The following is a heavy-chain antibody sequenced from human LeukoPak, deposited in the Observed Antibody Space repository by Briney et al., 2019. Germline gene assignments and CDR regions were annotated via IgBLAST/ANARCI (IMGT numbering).Heavy chain of an antibody. J-gene: IGHJ5*02. CDR2: INHSGST. CDR1: GGSFSGYY. V-gene: IGHV4-34*01. CDR3: ARGDCSSTSCTAYNWFDP. D-gene: IGHD2-2*01. Sequence: SETLSLTCAVYGGSFSGYYWSWIRQPPGKGLEWMGEINHSGSTNYNPSLKSRVTISVDTSKNQFSLKLSSVTAADTAVYYCARGDCSSTSCTAYNWFDPWGQGTLVTVSS.